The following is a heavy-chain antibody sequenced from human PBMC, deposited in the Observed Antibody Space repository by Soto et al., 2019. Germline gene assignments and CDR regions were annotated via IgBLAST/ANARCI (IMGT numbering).Heavy chain of an antibody. V-gene: IGHV1-69*02. CDR2: IIPILGIA. J-gene: IGHJ6*04. CDR3: AGGWCSSSSCPLRYGMDV. CDR1: GGTFSSST. Sequence: QVELVQSGAEVKKPGSSVKVACTASGGTFSSSTICWVLQSPGQGPEWMGRIIPILGIANYAQKFQGRVTSTADKSTRTVYMGRSSLRSDDTALYYCAGGWCSSSSCPLRYGMDVCGKGTTVTVSS. D-gene: IGHD2-2*01.